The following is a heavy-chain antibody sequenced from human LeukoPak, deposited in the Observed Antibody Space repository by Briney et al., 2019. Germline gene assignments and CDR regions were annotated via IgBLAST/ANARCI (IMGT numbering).Heavy chain of an antibody. CDR2: INPNSGGT. CDR1: GYTFTGYY. V-gene: IGHV1-2*06. J-gene: IGHJ3*02. Sequence: ASVKVSCKASGYTFTGYYMHWVRQAPGQGLEWMGRINPNSGGTNYAQKFQGRDTMTRDTSISTAYMELSRLRSDDTAVYYCARLTLRSESGYQTFDIWGQGTMVTVSS. CDR3: ARLTLRSESGYQTFDI. D-gene: IGHD3-22*01.